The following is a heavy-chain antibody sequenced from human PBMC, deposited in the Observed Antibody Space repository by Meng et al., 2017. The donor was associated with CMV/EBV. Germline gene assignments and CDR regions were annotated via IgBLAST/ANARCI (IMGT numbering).Heavy chain of an antibody. CDR1: GGTFSSYA. D-gene: IGHD2-15*01. V-gene: IGHV1-46*01. CDR3: ARGPILRKVVAATSHFDY. CDR2: INPSGGST. Sequence: QVRRVRSGAGGRKLRAPGRVSCKASGGTFSSYAISWVRQAPGQGLEWMGIINPSGGSTSYAQKFQGRVTMTRDTSTSTVYMELSSLRSEDTAVYYCARGPILRKVVAATSHFDYWGQGTLVTVSS. J-gene: IGHJ4*02.